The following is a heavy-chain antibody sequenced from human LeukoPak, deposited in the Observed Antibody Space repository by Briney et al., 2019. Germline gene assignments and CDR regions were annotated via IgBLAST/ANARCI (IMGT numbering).Heavy chain of an antibody. CDR2: IRSKTYGGAI. CDR3: TRDRTLYSNYAFDY. CDR1: GFNFGDYA. Sequence: PGGSLRLSCTTSGFNFGDYAMSWVRQAPGKGLEWVGSIRSKTYGGAIEYAASVKGRFTISRDVSKTIAYLQMNSLTTEDTAVYYCTRDRTLYSNYAFDYWGQGTLVTVSS. D-gene: IGHD4-11*01. J-gene: IGHJ4*02. V-gene: IGHV3-49*04.